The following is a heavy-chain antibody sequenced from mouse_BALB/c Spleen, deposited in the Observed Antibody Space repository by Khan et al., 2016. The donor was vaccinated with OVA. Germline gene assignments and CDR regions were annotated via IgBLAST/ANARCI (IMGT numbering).Heavy chain of an antibody. CDR1: GYTFSSYW. Sequence: QVQLQQPGAELMKPGASVKISCTASGYTFSSYWIEWVKQRPGHGLEWIGEILPGSGNNNFNEKFRGKATFAADTSSNTAYMQLSILTSEDSAFYYCARGNYYGSTSWFGYWGQGTLVTVSA. V-gene: IGHV1-9*01. CDR2: ILPGSGNN. J-gene: IGHJ3*01. CDR3: ARGNYYGSTSWFGY. D-gene: IGHD1-1*01.